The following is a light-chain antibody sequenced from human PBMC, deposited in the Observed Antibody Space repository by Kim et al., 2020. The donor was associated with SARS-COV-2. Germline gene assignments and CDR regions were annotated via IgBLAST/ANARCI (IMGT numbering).Light chain of an antibody. V-gene: IGLV2-14*03. CDR2: RGT. J-gene: IGLJ1*01. CDR3: PSYGNSGPYV. CDR1: HRDGGGNDF. Sequence: GQLIPIACSVTHRDGGGNDFVSWYQHQPSKAPMLIIFRGTVRPSGISDRFSGSKSGNTASLTISGLRAEDEADYYCPSYGNSGPYVFGTGTKVTVL.